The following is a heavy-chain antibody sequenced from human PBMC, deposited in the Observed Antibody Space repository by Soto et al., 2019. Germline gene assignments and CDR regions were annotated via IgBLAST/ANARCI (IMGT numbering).Heavy chain of an antibody. J-gene: IGHJ6*02. V-gene: IGHV1-18*01. D-gene: IGHD2-15*01. CDR3: ARFSGGSYNTYYFYYGMDV. CDR2: ISAYNGNT. Sequence: SVKVSCKASGYTFTSYGISWVRQAPGQGLDWMGWISAYNGNTKYAQDLQGRVTMTTDTSTSTAYMELRSLRSDDTAVYYCARFSGGSYNTYYFYYGMDVWGQGTTVTVSS. CDR1: GYTFTSYG.